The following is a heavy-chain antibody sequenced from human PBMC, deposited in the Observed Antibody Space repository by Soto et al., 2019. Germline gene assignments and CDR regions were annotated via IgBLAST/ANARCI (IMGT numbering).Heavy chain of an antibody. J-gene: IGHJ5*02. CDR3: AREGFITGTTGDS. V-gene: IGHV3-53*01. Sequence: LRLSCAASGFTVSANYMSWVRQAPGKGLEWVSVIYSGGGTTYYADSVKGRFTISRDNSKNTLYLQMDSLRAEDTAVYYCAREGFITGTTGDSWGQGTLVTVFS. CDR1: GFTVSANY. CDR2: IYSGGGTT. D-gene: IGHD1-20*01.